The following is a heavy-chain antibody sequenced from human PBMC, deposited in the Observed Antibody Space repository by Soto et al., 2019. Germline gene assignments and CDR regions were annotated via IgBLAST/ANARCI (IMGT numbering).Heavy chain of an antibody. D-gene: IGHD2-8*01. CDR2: IYYSGST. CDR3: AGNGVARYNWFDP. J-gene: IGHJ5*02. V-gene: IGHV4-61*01. CDR1: GGSVSSGSYY. Sequence: SETLSLTCTVSGGSVSSGSYYWSWIRQPPGKGLEWIGYIYYSGSTNYNPSLKSRVTISVDTSKNQFSLKLSSVTAADTAVYYCAGNGVARYNWFDPWGQGTLVTVSS.